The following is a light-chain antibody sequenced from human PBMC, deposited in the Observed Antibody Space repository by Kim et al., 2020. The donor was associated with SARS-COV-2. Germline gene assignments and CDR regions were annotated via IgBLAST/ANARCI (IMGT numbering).Light chain of an antibody. CDR2: GAS. V-gene: IGKV3D-7*01. Sequence: PGERATLSCRASQSIDSNYFSWYQQKPGQAPRLLIYGASTRATGIPARFSGRGSGTDFTLTISSLQPEDFAVYYCLQDYNLPFTFGQGTKLE. J-gene: IGKJ2*01. CDR3: LQDYNLPFT. CDR1: QSIDSNY.